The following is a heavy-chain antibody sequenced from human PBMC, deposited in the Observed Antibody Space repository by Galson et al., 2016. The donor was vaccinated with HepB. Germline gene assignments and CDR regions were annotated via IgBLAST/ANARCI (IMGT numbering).Heavy chain of an antibody. D-gene: IGHD4-17*01. CDR2: IRADGRNT. V-gene: IGHV3-23*01. Sequence: SLRLSCAASGFTFSSHVLSWVRQPPGKGLEWVSAIRADGRNTYYADSVKGRFTISRDNSKNTVYLQMNSLRAEDTAVYYCAKDNYGDHAFAYWGQGTLVTVSS. CDR1: GFTFSSHV. CDR3: AKDNYGDHAFAY. J-gene: IGHJ4*02.